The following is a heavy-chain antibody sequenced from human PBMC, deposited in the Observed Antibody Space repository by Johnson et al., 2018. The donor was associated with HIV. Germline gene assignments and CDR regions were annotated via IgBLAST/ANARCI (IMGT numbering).Heavy chain of an antibody. CDR2: ISSDGSNK. CDR1: GLTCSNYC. D-gene: IGHD3-22*01. J-gene: IGHJ3*02. V-gene: IGHV3-30*18. Sequence: QVQVVESGGGVVQPGGSQRLSCAASGLTCSNYCMRWVRQAPGKGLEWVAVISSDGSNKYNVDSVKGRFTISSDNSKNTLYLQMNSLRIEDTAVYYCANTYSSGYYNDAFDIWGQGTMVTVSS. CDR3: ANTYSSGYYNDAFDI.